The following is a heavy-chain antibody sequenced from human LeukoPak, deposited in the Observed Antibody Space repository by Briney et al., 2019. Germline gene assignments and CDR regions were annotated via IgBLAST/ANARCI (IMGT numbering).Heavy chain of an antibody. V-gene: IGHV4-39*01. D-gene: IGHD5-24*01. CDR3: VRHISTNTGYFDS. Sequence: SETLSLTCTVSGGSINSHTYYWGWIRQPPGKGLEWIGSVYYDGTSYSNPSLKTRAAVFVDTSRDQFSLDLSFVTAADTALYYCVRHISTNTGYFDSCGQGTLVSVSS. CDR1: GGSINSHTYY. CDR2: VYYDGTS. J-gene: IGHJ4*02.